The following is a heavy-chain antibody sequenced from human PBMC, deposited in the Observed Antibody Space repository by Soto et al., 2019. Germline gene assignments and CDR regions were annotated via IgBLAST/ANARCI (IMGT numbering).Heavy chain of an antibody. V-gene: IGHV3-21*06. J-gene: IGHJ4*02. CDR3: ARESEDLTSNFDY. Sequence: PXGSLRLSCAASGFTFPRYSMNWVRQAPGKGLDWVSSISSTTNYIYYGDSMKGRFTISRDNAKNSLYLEMNSLRAEDTAVYYCARESEDLTSNFDYWGQGTLVTVSS. CDR1: GFTFPRYS. CDR2: ISSTTNYI.